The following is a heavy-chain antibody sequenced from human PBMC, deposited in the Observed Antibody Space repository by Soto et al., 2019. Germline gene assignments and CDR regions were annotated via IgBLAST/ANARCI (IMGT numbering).Heavy chain of an antibody. CDR3: ARAVDGSPQDYYYYGMDI. V-gene: IGHV1-8*01. Sequence: ASVKVSSKASGYSFTRYDLNSLRHSPGQGLEWMGWMNPNSGNTGYAQKFQGRVTMTRNTSTSTAYMELSSLRSEDTAVYYCARAVDGSPQDYYYYGMDIRGQGTTVT. J-gene: IGHJ6*02. CDR2: MNPNSGNT. CDR1: GYSFTRYD.